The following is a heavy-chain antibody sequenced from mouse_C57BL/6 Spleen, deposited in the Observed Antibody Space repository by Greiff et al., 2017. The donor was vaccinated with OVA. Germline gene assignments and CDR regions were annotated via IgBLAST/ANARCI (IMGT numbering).Heavy chain of an antibody. V-gene: IGHV10-1*01. CDR2: IRSKSNNYAT. J-gene: IGHJ3*01. Sequence: DVQLQESGGGLVQPKGSLKLSCAASGFSFNTYAMNWVRQAPGKGLEWVARIRSKSNNYATYYADSVKDRFTISRDDSESMLYLQMNNLKTEDTAMYYCVRPAFYYDHDGGFAYWGQGTLVTVSA. D-gene: IGHD2-4*01. CDR1: GFSFNTYA. CDR3: VRPAFYYDHDGGFAY.